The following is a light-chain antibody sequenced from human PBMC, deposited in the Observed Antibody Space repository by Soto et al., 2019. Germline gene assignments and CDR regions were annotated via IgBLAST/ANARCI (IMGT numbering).Light chain of an antibody. CDR2: LEGSGSY. Sequence: QSVLTQSSSASASLGSSVKLNCTLSSGHSIYIIAWHQQQPGKAPRYLMKLEGSGSYHKGSGVPDRFSGSSTGADRYLTISNLQFEDEADYYCETWDFNTRVFGGGTKLTVL. V-gene: IGLV4-60*02. CDR3: ETWDFNTRV. J-gene: IGLJ2*01. CDR1: SGHSIYI.